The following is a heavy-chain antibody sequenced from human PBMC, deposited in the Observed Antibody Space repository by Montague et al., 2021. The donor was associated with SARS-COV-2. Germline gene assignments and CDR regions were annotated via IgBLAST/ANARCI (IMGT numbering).Heavy chain of an antibody. Sequence: QSGAEVKKPGESLKISCKGSGYSFTSYWIGWVRQMPGKGLEWMGIIYPGDSDTRYSPSFQGQVTISADKSISTAYLQWSSLKASDTAMYYCARMEPKVRGVAAEASFDYWGQGTLVTVSS. CDR1: GYSFTSYW. CDR3: ARMEPKVRGVAAEASFDY. D-gene: IGHD3-10*01. J-gene: IGHJ4*02. V-gene: IGHV5-51*01. CDR2: IYPGDSDT.